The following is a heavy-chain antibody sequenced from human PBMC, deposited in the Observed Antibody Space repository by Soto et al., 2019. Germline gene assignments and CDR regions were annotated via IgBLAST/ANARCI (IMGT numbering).Heavy chain of an antibody. J-gene: IGHJ5*02. CDR2: IRSKANSYAT. CDR3: TRSTDIVVVVAATRTEKANWFDP. V-gene: IGHV3-73*02. Sequence: EVQLVESGGGLVQPGGSLKLSCAASGFTFSGSAMHWVRQASGKGLEWVGRIRSKANSYATAYAASVKGRFTISRDDSKNTVYLQMNSLKTEDTAVYYCTRSTDIVVVVAATRTEKANWFDPWGQGTLVTVSS. D-gene: IGHD2-15*01. CDR1: GFTFSGSA.